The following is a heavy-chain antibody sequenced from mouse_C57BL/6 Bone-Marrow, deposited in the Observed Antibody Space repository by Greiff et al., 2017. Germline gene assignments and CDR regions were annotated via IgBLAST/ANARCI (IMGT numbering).Heavy chain of an antibody. CDR3: ARRRAWFAY. V-gene: IGHV5-6*01. CDR2: ISSGGSYT. J-gene: IGHJ3*01. CDR1: GFTFSSYG. Sequence: VQLKESGGDLVKPGGSLKLSCAASGFTFSSYGMSWVSQTPDKRLEWVATISSGGSYTYYPDSVKGRFTISRDNAKNTLYLQMSSLKSEDTAMYYCARRRAWFAYWGQGTLVTVSA.